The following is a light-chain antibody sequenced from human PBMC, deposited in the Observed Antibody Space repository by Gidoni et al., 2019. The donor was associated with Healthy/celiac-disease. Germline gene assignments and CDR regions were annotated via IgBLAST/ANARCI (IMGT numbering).Light chain of an antibody. J-gene: IGKJ1*01. CDR1: QSISSY. CDR2: AAS. Sequence: DIQMTQSTYSLSASVGDRVTITCRASQSISSYLNWYQQKPGKAPKLLIYAASSLQSGVPSRFSGSGSGTDFTLTIISLQPEDFATYYCQQSYSTPPWTFGQGTKVEIK. V-gene: IGKV1-39*01. CDR3: QQSYSTPPWT.